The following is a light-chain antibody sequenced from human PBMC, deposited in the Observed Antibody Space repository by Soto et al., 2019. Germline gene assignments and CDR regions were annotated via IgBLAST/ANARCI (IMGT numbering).Light chain of an antibody. J-gene: IGLJ1*01. V-gene: IGLV2-14*01. CDR2: EVT. Sequence: QSALTQPASVSGSPGQSIAISCTGTRSDVGAYNYVSWYQQHPGKDPKLMISEVTNRPSGVSDRFSGSKSGNTASLTISGLQAEDEADYYCSSFTSRFTFVFGTGTKLTVL. CDR3: SSFTSRFTFV. CDR1: RSDVGAYNY.